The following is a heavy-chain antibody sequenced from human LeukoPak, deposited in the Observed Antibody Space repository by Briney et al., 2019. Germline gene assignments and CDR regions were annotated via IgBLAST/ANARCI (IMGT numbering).Heavy chain of an antibody. D-gene: IGHD5-24*01. CDR2: IRSKSYDETT. V-gene: IGHV3-49*04. Sequence: PGGSLRLSCTASGFTIGEYAMTWVRQAPGRGLEWLGFIRSKSYDETTQYAASVRGRFTISRDDSKSVTYLQMNSLKTEDTALYFCTRDRRDAYNDVYFNLWGRGTLVTVSS. CDR1: GFTIGEYA. J-gene: IGHJ2*01. CDR3: TRDRRDAYNDVYFNL.